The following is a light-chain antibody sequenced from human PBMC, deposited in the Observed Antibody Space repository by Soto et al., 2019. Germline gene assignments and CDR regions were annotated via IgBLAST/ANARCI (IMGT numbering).Light chain of an antibody. J-gene: IGLJ1*01. CDR3: SSYTNGSTLYV. V-gene: IGLV2-14*01. Sequence: QAVLTPPASVSGSPGQSITISCTGSSDDIGAYKYVSWYLQHPGKAPKLIIFEVNNRPSGVSNRFSGSKSCNTASLTISWLQAEDEADHYCSSYTNGSTLYVFGTGTKVTVL. CDR1: SDDIGAYKY. CDR2: EVN.